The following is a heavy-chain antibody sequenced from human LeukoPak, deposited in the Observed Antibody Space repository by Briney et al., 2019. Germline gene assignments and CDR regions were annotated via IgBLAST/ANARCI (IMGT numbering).Heavy chain of an antibody. D-gene: IGHD3-9*01. J-gene: IGHJ6*02. V-gene: IGHV3-53*04. CDR2: IYSGGST. Sequence: PGGSLRLSCAASGFTVSSNYMSWVRQAPGKGLEWVSVIYSGGSTYYADSVKGRFTISRHNSKNTLYLQMNSLRAEDTAVYYCARDRGYYDILTGRYYYGMDVWGQGTTVTVSS. CDR1: GFTVSSNY. CDR3: ARDRGYYDILTGRYYYGMDV.